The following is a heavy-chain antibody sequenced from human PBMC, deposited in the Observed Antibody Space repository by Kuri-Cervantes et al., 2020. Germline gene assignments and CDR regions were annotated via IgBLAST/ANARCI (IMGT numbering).Heavy chain of an antibody. CDR1: GGSISSGDYY. D-gene: IGHD4-17*01. J-gene: IGHJ5*02. V-gene: IGHV4-30-4*01. CDR3: ARAERDDYGDYGTGPNWFDP. CDR2: IYYSGST. Sequence: SETLSLTCTVSGGSISSGDYYWSWIRQPPGKGLEWIGYIYYSGSTYYNPSLKSRVTISVDTSKNQFSLKLSSVTAADTAVYYCARAERDDYGDYGTGPNWFDPWGQGTLVTVSS.